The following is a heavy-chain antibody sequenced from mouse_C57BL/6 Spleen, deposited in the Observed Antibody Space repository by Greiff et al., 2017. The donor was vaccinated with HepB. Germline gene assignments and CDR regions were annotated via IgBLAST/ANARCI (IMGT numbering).Heavy chain of an antibody. CDR3: AREDYGSRGAMDY. CDR1: GYSITSGYD. J-gene: IGHJ4*01. CDR2: ISYSGST. V-gene: IGHV3-1*01. Sequence: EVKLQESGPGMVKPSQSLSLTCTVTGYSITSGYDWHWIRHFPGNKLEWMGYISYSGSTNSNPSLKSRISITHDTSKNHFFLKLNSVTTEDTATYYCAREDYGSRGAMDYWGQGTSVTVSS. D-gene: IGHD1-1*01.